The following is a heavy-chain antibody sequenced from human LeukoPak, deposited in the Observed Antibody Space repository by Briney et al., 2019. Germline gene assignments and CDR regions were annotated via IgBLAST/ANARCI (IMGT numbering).Heavy chain of an antibody. V-gene: IGHV1-69*01. Sequence: SVKVSCKASGGTFSSYAISWVRQAPGQGLEWMGGIIPIFGTANYAQKFQGRVTITADESTSTAYMELSSLRSEDTAVYYCARDPRGELRAFDYWGQGTLVTVSS. CDR3: ARDPRGELRAFDY. D-gene: IGHD1-26*01. J-gene: IGHJ4*02. CDR1: GGTFSSYA. CDR2: IIPIFGTA.